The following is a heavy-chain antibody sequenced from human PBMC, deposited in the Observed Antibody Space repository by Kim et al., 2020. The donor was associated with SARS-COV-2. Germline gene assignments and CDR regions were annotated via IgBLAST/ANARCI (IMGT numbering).Heavy chain of an antibody. CDR1: GFTFSDHY. CDR2: MRNKVNSYTR. D-gene: IGHD3-10*01. Sequence: GGSLRLSCAASGFTFSDHYMDWVRQAPGKGREWVGRMRNKVNSYTRENAAAVKGRFTISRDDLKKSWYLQMNSLKTEDTAVYYCARADGSGSYYREWGQGTLVNVSS. V-gene: IGHV3-72*01. CDR3: ARADGSGSYYRE. J-gene: IGHJ4*02.